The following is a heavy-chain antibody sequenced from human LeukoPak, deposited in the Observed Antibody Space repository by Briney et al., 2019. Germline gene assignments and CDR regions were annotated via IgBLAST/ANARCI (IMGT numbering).Heavy chain of an antibody. CDR1: GFTFSGYW. J-gene: IGHJ4*02. D-gene: IGHD5-18*01. CDR2: INQNGGEK. Sequence: GGSLRLSCADSGFTFSGYWMNWVRQAPGKGLEWVANINQNGGEKYYADSVKGRFTISRDNSKNTLSLQVSSLRTEDTAVYYCAKDRYSYAFEYSDSWGQGTLVTVSS. V-gene: IGHV3-7*01. CDR3: AKDRYSYAFEYSDS.